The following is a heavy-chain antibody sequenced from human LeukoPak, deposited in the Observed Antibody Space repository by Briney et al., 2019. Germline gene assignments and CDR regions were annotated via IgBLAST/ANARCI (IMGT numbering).Heavy chain of an antibody. Sequence: GGSLRLSCAASGFTLSNAWMNWVRQAPGKGLEWVANIKQDGSEKYYVDSVKGRFTISRDNAKNSLYLQMNSLRAEDTAVYYCARYCSSTSYYGNWFDPWGQGTLVTVSS. CDR1: GFTLSNAW. CDR3: ARYCSSTSYYGNWFDP. J-gene: IGHJ5*02. CDR2: IKQDGSEK. V-gene: IGHV3-7*01. D-gene: IGHD2-2*01.